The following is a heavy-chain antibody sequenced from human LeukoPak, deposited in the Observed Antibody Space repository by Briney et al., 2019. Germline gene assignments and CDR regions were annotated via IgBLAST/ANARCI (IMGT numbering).Heavy chain of an antibody. D-gene: IGHD5-18*01. CDR1: GFTFSSYS. J-gene: IGHJ4*02. V-gene: IGHV3-48*01. CDR3: ARGDVGLPLWTPGY. CDR2: ISSSSSTI. Sequence: GGSLRLSCAASGFTFSSYSMNWVRQAPGKGLEWVSYISSSSSTIYYAYSVKGRFTISRDNAKNSLYLQMNSLRAEDTAVYYCARGDVGLPLWTPGYWGQGTLVTVSS.